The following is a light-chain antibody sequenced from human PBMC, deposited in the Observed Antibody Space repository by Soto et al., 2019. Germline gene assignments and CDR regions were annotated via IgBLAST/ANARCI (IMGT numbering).Light chain of an antibody. CDR3: SSYTSTSTVV. Sequence: QSALTQPASVSGSPGQSITISCTGTNSDVGGYNYVSWYQQHPGKAPKLMIYDVSNRPSGVSSRFSGSRSGNTASLTISGLQAEDEADYYCSSYTSTSTVVFGGGTQLTVL. CDR2: DVS. V-gene: IGLV2-14*01. J-gene: IGLJ2*01. CDR1: NSDVGGYNY.